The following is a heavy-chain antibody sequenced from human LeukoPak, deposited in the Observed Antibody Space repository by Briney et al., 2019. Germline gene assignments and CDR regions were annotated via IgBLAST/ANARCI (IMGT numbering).Heavy chain of an antibody. CDR1: GFTFSHAW. V-gene: IGHV3-15*01. CDR2: IKSKADAGTT. J-gene: IGHJ5*02. CDR3: TIDHIYSGGFYYNDWFDP. D-gene: IGHD2-15*01. Sequence: AGGSLRLSCAASGFTFSHAWMSWVRQAPGKGLEWVGRIKSKADAGTTDYAAPVKGRFTISRDDSKNTLYLQMNSLKIEDTAVYHCTIDHIYSGGFYYNDWFDPWGQGTLVTVSS.